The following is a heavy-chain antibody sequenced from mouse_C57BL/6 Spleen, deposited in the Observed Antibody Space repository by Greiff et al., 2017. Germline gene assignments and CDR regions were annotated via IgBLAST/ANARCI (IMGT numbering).Heavy chain of an antibody. D-gene: IGHD1-1*01. J-gene: IGHJ2*01. CDR2: INPSTGGT. CDR3: ASDHYYGGSLEGDYFDY. Sequence: EVQLQESGPELVKPGASVKISCKASGYSFTGYYMNWVKQSPEKSLEWIGEINPSTGGTTYNQKFKAKATLTVDKSSSTAYMQLKSLTSEDSAVYYGASDHYYGGSLEGDYFDYWGKGTTRTVSS. V-gene: IGHV1-42*01. CDR1: GYSFTGYY.